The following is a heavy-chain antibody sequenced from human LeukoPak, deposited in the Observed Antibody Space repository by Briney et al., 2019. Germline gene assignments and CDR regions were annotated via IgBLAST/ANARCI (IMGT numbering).Heavy chain of an antibody. J-gene: IGHJ4*02. D-gene: IGHD3-16*01. CDR3: ANYVSGTMRDY. Sequence: PSETLSLTCTVSGGSITTSDHYWGWIRQPPGKGLEWIGSIDYRERTTYNPSLKSRVTISADTSRNQFSLKLSSVTATDTAVYYCANYVSGTMRDYWGQGTLVTVSS. CDR2: IDYRERT. CDR1: GGSITTSDHY. V-gene: IGHV4-39*01.